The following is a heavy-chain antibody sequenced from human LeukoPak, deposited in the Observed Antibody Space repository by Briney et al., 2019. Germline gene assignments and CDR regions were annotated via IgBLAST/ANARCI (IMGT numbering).Heavy chain of an antibody. CDR1: GYTLTELS. J-gene: IGHJ4*02. V-gene: IGHV1-24*01. CDR2: FDTEDGET. CDR3: TRESGSYHGNDY. Sequence: GASVKVSCKVSGYTLTELSMHWVRQAPGKGLEWMGGFDTEDGETIYAQKFQGRVTMTEDTSTDTAYMELSSLRSEDTAVYYCTRESGSYHGNDYWGQGTLVTVSS. D-gene: IGHD1-26*01.